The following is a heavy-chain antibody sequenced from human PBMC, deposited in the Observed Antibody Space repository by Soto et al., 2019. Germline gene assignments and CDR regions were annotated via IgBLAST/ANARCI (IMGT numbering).Heavy chain of an antibody. CDR1: GFTFSSYS. J-gene: IGHJ4*02. CDR2: ISSSSSYI. V-gene: IGHV3-21*01. CDR3: ARDPPPSTVVTPHFDY. Sequence: GGSLRLSCAASGFTFSSYSMNWVRQAPGKGLEWVSSISSSSSYIYYADSVKGRFTISRDNAKNSLYLQMNSLRAEDTAVYYCARDPPPSTVVTPHFDYWGQGTLVTVSS. D-gene: IGHD4-17*01.